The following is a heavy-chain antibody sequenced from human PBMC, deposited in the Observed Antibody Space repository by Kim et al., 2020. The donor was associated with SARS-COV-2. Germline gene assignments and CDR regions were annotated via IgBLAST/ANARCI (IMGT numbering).Heavy chain of an antibody. CDR2: INPSGGST. Sequence: ASVKVSCKASGYTFTSYYMHWVRQAPGQGLEWMGIINPSGGSTSYAQKFQGRVTMTRDTSTSTVYMELSSLRSEDTAVYYCARTPLDYYYDSSGYDFDYWGQGTLVTVSS. D-gene: IGHD3-22*01. J-gene: IGHJ4*02. V-gene: IGHV1-46*01. CDR1: GYTFTSYY. CDR3: ARTPLDYYYDSSGYDFDY.